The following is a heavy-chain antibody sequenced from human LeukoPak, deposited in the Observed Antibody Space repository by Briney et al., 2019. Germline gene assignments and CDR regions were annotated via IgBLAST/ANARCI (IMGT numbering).Heavy chain of an antibody. CDR3: ARDRTDDEDSSSSSTNWFDP. V-gene: IGHV1-18*01. D-gene: IGHD6-6*01. CDR2: ISAYNGNT. J-gene: IGHJ5*02. Sequence: GASVKVSCKASGYTFTSYGISWVRQAPGQGLEGMGWISAYNGNTNYAQKLQGRVTMTTDTSTSTAYMELRSLRSNDTAVYYCARDRTDDEDSSSSSTNWFDPWGQGTLVTVSS. CDR1: GYTFTSYG.